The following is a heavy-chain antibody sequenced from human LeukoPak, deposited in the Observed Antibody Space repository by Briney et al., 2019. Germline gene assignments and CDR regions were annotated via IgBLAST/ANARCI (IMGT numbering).Heavy chain of an antibody. V-gene: IGHV1-3*01. CDR1: GYTFTSYA. D-gene: IGHD1-26*01. CDR3: ARDGSGSYYPFDY. CDR2: INAGNGNT. Sequence: ASVKVSCKASGYTFTSYAMHWVRQAPGQRLEWMGWINAGNGNTKYLQKFQGRVTITRDTSASTAYMELSSLRSEDTAVYYCARDGSGSYYPFDYWGQGTLVTVSS. J-gene: IGHJ4*02.